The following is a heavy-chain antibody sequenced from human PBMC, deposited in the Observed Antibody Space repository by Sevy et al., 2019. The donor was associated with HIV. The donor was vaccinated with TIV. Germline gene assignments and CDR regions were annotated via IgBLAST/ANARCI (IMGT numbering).Heavy chain of an antibody. CDR3: AKDTSSSYLYAKDY. V-gene: IGHV3-23*01. D-gene: IGHD2-8*01. J-gene: IGHJ4*02. CDR2: ISPSTTNT. Sequence: GGSLRLSCTASGFTFNTYAMTWVRQAPGKGLEWVSSISPSTTNTFYSDSVKGRFTISRDNSKKTLYLQMNSLRAEDSAVYYCAKDTSSSYLYAKDYWGQGSLVTVSS. CDR1: GFTFNTYA.